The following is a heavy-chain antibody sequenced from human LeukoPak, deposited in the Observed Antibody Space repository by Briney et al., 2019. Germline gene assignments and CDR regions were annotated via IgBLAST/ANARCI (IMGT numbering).Heavy chain of an antibody. V-gene: IGHV4-34*01. CDR2: INYNGDT. CDR1: GGSFSGYS. J-gene: IGHJ6*03. Sequence: SETLSLTCAVYGGSFSGYSWSWIRQPPGKGLQWIGEINYNGDTNYNPSLKSQRLTISIDRSLNQFSLKLTSVTAADTAVYYCARVRCGGSYYLNYYYYYYMDVWGKGTTVTVSS. CDR3: ARVRCGGSYYLNYYYYYYMDV. D-gene: IGHD1-26*01.